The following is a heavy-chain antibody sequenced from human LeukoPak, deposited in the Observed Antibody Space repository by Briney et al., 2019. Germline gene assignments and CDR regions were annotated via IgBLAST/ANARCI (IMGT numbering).Heavy chain of an antibody. J-gene: IGHJ4*02. Sequence: SETLSLTCAVYGGSFSGYYWSWIRQPPGKGLEWIGEINHRGSTNYNPSLKSRVTISLDTSKNQFSLKVTSVTAADTAVFYCASLGVGYYYFDFWGQGILVTVSS. CDR3: ASLGVGYYYFDF. V-gene: IGHV4-34*01. CDR1: GGSFSGYY. CDR2: INHRGST. D-gene: IGHD3-3*01.